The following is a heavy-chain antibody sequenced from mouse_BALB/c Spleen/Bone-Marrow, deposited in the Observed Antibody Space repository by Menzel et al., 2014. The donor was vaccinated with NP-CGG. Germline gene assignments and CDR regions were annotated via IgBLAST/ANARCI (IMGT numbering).Heavy chain of an antibody. V-gene: IGHV14-3*02. CDR3: ARWELGRVWFVF. Sequence: VQLKESGAELVKPGASVKLSCTASGFNIKDTYMHWVKQRPEQGLEWIGRIDPANGNTKYDPKFQGKATITADTSSNKAYLQLSSLTSEESAVYYFARWELGRVWFVFWGEGTLGTVSA. J-gene: IGHJ3*01. CDR1: GFNIKDTY. D-gene: IGHD4-1*01. CDR2: IDPANGNT.